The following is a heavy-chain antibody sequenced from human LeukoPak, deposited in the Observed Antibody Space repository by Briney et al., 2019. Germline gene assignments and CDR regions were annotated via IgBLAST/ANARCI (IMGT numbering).Heavy chain of an antibody. V-gene: IGHV1-2*04. D-gene: IGHD4-17*01. CDR2: INCNSGGT. Sequence: ASVKVSCKASGYTFTGYYIHWVRQAAGQGLEWMGWINCNSGGTNYAQKFQGWVTMTRDTSITTAYMELSRLRSDDTAVYYCVRDSSTVSTPYFDYWGQGSPVSVSS. CDR1: GYTFTGYY. CDR3: VRDSSTVSTPYFDY. J-gene: IGHJ4*02.